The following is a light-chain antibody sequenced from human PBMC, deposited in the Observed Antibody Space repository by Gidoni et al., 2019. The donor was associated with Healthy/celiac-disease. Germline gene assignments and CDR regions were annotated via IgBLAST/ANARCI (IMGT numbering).Light chain of an antibody. Sequence: VLTHSPATLSLSPGGRATLSRRASQSVSSSYLTWYQQKPGQAPRLLIYGASSRATGIPERFSGSGSGTDFTLTISRLEPEDFAVYYCQQYGSSPWTFGQGTKVEIK. CDR2: GAS. CDR3: QQYGSSPWT. CDR1: QSVSSSY. J-gene: IGKJ1*01. V-gene: IGKV3-20*01.